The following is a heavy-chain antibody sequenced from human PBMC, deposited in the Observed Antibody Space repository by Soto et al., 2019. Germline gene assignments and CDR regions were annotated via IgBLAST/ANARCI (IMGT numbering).Heavy chain of an antibody. CDR3: TSTHRCPSCPDY. CDR2: AYHSGIT. D-gene: IGHD2-2*01. CDR1: GGSMRTYC. J-gene: IGHJ4*02. V-gene: IGHV4-59*12. Sequence: PSETLSLTCIVSGGSMRTYCWNWIRQPPGSGLEWIGSAYHSGITNYNPSLKSRCSLSGDVSRNHFSLTLPSVTPADTAVYFCTSTHRCPSCPDYLGPGPLVTVST.